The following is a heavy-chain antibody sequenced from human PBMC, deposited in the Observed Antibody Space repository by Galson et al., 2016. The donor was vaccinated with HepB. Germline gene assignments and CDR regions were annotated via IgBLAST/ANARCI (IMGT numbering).Heavy chain of an antibody. V-gene: IGHV3-23*01. CDR2: INYRGEST. J-gene: IGHJ4*02. D-gene: IGHD7-27*01. Sequence: SLRLSCAASGFTFSNHDMNWVRQAPGKGLEYISNINYRGESTSYVGSVKGRFTISRDNSRNTLYLQMDNLRAEDTAIYYCVKDPNWEAGCWGRGTPVTVSS. CDR3: VKDPNWEAGC. CDR1: GFTFSNHD.